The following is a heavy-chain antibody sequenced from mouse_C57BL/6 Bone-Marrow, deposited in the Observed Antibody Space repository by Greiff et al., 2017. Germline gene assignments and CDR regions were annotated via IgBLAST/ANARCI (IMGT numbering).Heavy chain of an antibody. CDR3: ARDLREGDYYGSSGVAY. CDR2: INPSNGGT. D-gene: IGHD1-1*01. Sequence: QVQLQQPGTELVKPGASVKLSCKASGYTFTSYWMHWVKQRPGQGLEWIGNINPSNGGTNYNEKFKSKATLTVDKYSSTAYMQLSSQTSEDSAVNYCARDLREGDYYGSSGVAYWGQGTLVTVSA. CDR1: GYTFTSYW. V-gene: IGHV1-53*01. J-gene: IGHJ3*01.